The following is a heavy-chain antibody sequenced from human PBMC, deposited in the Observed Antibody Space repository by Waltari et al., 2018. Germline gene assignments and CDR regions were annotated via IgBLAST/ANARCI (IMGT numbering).Heavy chain of an antibody. Sequence: EVQLLESGGGLIQPGGSLRLSCAASGFTFSSYVMSWVRQAPGKGLEWVAAISGSVVTTYYADSVKGRFTISRDNSKNTVYLQMNSLRAEDTAVYYCAKDRTGPYSITALDSWGQGTLVTVSS. CDR1: GFTFSSYV. CDR2: ISGSVVTT. J-gene: IGHJ4*02. V-gene: IGHV3-23*01. D-gene: IGHD4-4*01. CDR3: AKDRTGPYSITALDS.